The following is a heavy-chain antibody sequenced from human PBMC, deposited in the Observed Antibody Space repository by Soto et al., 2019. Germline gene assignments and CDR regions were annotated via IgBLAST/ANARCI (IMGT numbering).Heavy chain of an antibody. Sequence: PSQTLSLTCTVSGGSISSSSYYWGWIRQPPGKGLEWIGSIYYCGSTYSNPSLKSRVTISVDTSKNQFSLKLSSVTAADTAVYYCARQTAVAETEYFQHWGQGTLVTVSS. J-gene: IGHJ1*01. CDR1: GGSISSSSYY. CDR2: IYYCGST. V-gene: IGHV4-39*01. D-gene: IGHD6-19*01. CDR3: ARQTAVAETEYFQH.